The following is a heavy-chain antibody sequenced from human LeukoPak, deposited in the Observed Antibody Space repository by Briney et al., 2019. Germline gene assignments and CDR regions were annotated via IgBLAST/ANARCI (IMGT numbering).Heavy chain of an antibody. D-gene: IGHD4-17*01. Sequence: GGSLRLSWAASGFTFSSYAMSWVRQAPGKGLEWVSAISGSGGSTYYADSVKGRFPIPRDNSKHTLYLQMNSLRAEDTAVYYCATPWNGDYVGFDYWGQGTLVTVSS. CDR1: GFTFSSYA. J-gene: IGHJ4*02. CDR2: ISGSGGST. V-gene: IGHV3-23*01. CDR3: ATPWNGDYVGFDY.